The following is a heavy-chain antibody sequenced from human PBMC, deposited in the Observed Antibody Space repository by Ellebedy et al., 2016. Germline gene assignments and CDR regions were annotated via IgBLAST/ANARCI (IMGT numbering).Heavy chain of an antibody. V-gene: IGHV3-23*01. CDR3: AKILWSGRLFDY. Sequence: GGSLRLSCAASGFNFHNSGMNWVRQAPGKGLEWVSLISGGDGSTDYADSVKGRFTISRDISKDTLYLQMNNLRAEDTAVYYCAKILWSGRLFDYWGQGTPVTVSS. CDR1: GFNFHNSG. J-gene: IGHJ4*02. D-gene: IGHD2-21*01. CDR2: ISGGDGST.